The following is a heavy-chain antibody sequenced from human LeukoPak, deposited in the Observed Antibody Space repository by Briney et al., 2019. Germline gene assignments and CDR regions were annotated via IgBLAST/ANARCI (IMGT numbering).Heavy chain of an antibody. CDR1: GYTFTGCY. D-gene: IGHD2-2*03. V-gene: IGHV1-2*02. J-gene: IGHJ4*02. CDR2: INPNSGGT. CDR3: ARDVDIVVVPAAIGY. Sequence: ASVKVSCKASGYTFTGCYMHWVRQAPGQGLEWVGWINPNSGGTNYAQKSQGRVTMTRDTSISTAYMELSRLRSDDTAVYYCARDVDIVVVPAAIGYWGQGTLVTVSS.